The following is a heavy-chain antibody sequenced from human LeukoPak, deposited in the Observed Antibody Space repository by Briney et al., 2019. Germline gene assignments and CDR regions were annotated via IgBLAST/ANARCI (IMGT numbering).Heavy chain of an antibody. CDR2: INAGNGNT. D-gene: IGHD5-24*01. J-gene: IGHJ4*02. CDR1: EYTFTDYA. CDR3: ARGRWSATTASYYLDF. V-gene: IGHV1-3*01. Sequence: ASVNVSCTASEYTFTDYAINWVRQAPGQRLEWMGWINAGNGNTRYSQRFQGRVTITRDTSASTAYMELSSLTSEDTAVYYCARGRWSATTASYYLDFWGQGTLVTVSS.